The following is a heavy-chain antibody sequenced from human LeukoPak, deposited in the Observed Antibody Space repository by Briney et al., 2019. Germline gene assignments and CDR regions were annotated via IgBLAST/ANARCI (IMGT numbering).Heavy chain of an antibody. J-gene: IGHJ3*02. CDR1: GFTFSSYE. V-gene: IGHV3-48*03. Sequence: PGGSLRLSCAASGFTFSSYEMNWVRQAPGKGLEWVSYISSSGSTIYYADSVKGRFTISRDNAKNSLYLQMNSLRAEDTAVYYCAKDLRSLGANDAFDIWGQGTMVTVSS. D-gene: IGHD1-26*01. CDR3: AKDLRSLGANDAFDI. CDR2: ISSSGSTI.